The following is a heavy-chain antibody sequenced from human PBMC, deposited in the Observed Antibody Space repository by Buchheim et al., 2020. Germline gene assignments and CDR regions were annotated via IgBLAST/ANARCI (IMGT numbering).Heavy chain of an antibody. CDR3: AHRRGALGMDCFYYNMDV. Sequence: QVQLVQSGAEVKKPGSSVKVSCKASGGTFSSYAISWVRQAPGQGLEWRGGIIPIFGTANYAQKFQGRVTITADKSTSPAYMELRSLRSEDTAVYYCAHRRGALGMDCFYYNMDVWGKGTT. D-gene: IGHD1-26*01. CDR2: IIPIFGTA. J-gene: IGHJ6*03. CDR1: GGTFSSYA. V-gene: IGHV1-69*06.